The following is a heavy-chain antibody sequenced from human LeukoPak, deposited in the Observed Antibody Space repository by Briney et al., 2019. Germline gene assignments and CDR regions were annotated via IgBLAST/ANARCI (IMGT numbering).Heavy chain of an antibody. CDR2: INPIFGTA. Sequence: ASVKVSCKASGGTVRSYAISWVRQAPGQGLEWMGGINPIFGTANYAQKFQGRVTITADESTSTAYMELSSLRSEDAAVYYCATWEWELLRNWFDPWGQGTLVTVSS. CDR1: GGTVRSYA. CDR3: ATWEWELLRNWFDP. D-gene: IGHD1-26*01. V-gene: IGHV1-69*13. J-gene: IGHJ5*02.